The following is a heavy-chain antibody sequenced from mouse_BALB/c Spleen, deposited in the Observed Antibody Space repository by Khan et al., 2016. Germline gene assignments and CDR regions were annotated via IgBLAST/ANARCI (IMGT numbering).Heavy chain of an antibody. CDR1: GFNIKDTY. J-gene: IGHJ3*01. CDR3: ARSPYDYDVGFAY. V-gene: IGHV14-3*02. CDR2: IDPANGNT. D-gene: IGHD2-4*01. Sequence: EVQLQESGAELVKPGASVKLSCTASGFNIKDTYMHWVKQRPEQGLEWIGRIDPANGNTKYDPKFQGKATITADTSSNTAYLQLSSLTSEDTAVXYCARSPYDYDVGFAYWGQGTLVTVSA.